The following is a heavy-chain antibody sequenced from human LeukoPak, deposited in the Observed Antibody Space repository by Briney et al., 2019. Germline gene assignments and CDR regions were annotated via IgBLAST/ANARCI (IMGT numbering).Heavy chain of an antibody. J-gene: IGHJ5*02. CDR2: ISSSSNYI. CDR1: GFTFDSYS. Sequence: GGSLRLSCAASGFTFDSYSMNWVRQAPGKGLEWVSSISSSSNYIYHADSVKGRFTISRDNAKNSLYLQMNSLRAEDTAVYYCARDYLVVPAAMWWFDPWGQGTLVTVSS. D-gene: IGHD2-2*01. V-gene: IGHV3-21*01. CDR3: ARDYLVVPAAMWWFDP.